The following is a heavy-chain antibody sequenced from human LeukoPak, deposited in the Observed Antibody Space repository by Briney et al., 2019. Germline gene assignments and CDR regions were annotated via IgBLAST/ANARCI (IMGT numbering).Heavy chain of an antibody. J-gene: IGHJ5*01. CDR3: AKGTDYYDSSGYYDS. CDR1: GFTFSSYA. V-gene: IGHV3-23*01. Sequence: PGGSLRLSCAASGFTFSSYAMSWVRQAPGKGLEWVSAISGSGGSTYYADSVKGRFTTSRDNSKNTLYLQMNSLRAEDTAVYYCAKGTDYYDSSGYYDSWGQGTLVTVSS. CDR2: ISGSGGST. D-gene: IGHD3-22*01.